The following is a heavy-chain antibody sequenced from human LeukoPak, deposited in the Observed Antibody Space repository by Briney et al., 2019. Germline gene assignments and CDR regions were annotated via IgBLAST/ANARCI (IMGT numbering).Heavy chain of an antibody. D-gene: IGHD3-22*01. J-gene: IGHJ6*03. CDR2: ISSSSSYI. CDR3: ARDSYYDSSGYYYSRYYYYYMDV. CDR1: GFTFSSYW. V-gene: IGHV3-21*01. Sequence: GGSLRLSCAASGFTFSSYWMSWVRQAPGKGLEWVSSISSSSSYIYYADSVKGRFTISRDNAKNSLYLQMNSLRAEDTAVYYCARDSYYDSSGYYYSRYYYYYMDVWGKGTTVTVSS.